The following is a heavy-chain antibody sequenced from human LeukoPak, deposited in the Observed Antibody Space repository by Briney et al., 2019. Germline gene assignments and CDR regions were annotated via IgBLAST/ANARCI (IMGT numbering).Heavy chain of an antibody. Sequence: PSQTLSLTCTVSGGSISSGSYYWSWIRQPAGKGLEWIGRIYTSGSTNYNPSLKSRVTMSVDTSKNQFSLKLSSVTAADTAVYYCARNEPTYYDFWSGLDYWGQGTLVTVSS. D-gene: IGHD3-3*01. CDR3: ARNEPTYYDFWSGLDY. CDR1: GGSISSGSYY. CDR2: IYTSGST. V-gene: IGHV4-61*02. J-gene: IGHJ4*02.